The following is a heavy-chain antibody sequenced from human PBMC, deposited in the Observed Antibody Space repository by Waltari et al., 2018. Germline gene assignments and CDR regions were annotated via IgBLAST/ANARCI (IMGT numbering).Heavy chain of an antibody. J-gene: IGHJ2*01. V-gene: IGHV4-39*01. Sequence: QVQLQESGPGLAKPSETLSLPCSFPGCSVSTPKYYWAWTRQPPGKRLEWIGSINYSGTTYYNPSLKSRVTMSVDTSENQFSLKLRSVTAADTAVYYCARATFDFWGRGTLVTVSS. CDR1: GCSVSTPKYY. CDR2: INYSGTT. CDR3: ARATFDF.